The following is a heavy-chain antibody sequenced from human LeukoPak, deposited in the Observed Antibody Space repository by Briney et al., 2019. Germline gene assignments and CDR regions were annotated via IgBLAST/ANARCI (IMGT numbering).Heavy chain of an antibody. V-gene: IGHV4-34*01. J-gene: IGHJ4*02. CDR1: GGSFSGYY. D-gene: IGHD6-19*01. CDR3: ARGSGWYAS. CDR2: INHSGST. Sequence: PSETLSLTCAVYGGSFSGYYWSWIRQPPGKGLEWIGEINHSGSTNYNPSLKSRVTISVDTSKNQFSLKLSSVTAADTAVYYCARGSGWYASWGQGTLVTVS.